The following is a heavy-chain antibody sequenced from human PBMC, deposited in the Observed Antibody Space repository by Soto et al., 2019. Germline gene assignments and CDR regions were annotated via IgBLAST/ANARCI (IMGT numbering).Heavy chain of an antibody. Sequence: QVQLVESGGGVVQPGRSLRLSCVVSGFSFSGYAMHWVRQAPGKGLEWVAVISYDGSNKYYADSVKGRFTISRDNSQNTLYLQMNSLRAEDTAVYYCARAASYYYDSSGHDFDYWGQGTLVTVSS. CDR3: ARAASYYYDSSGHDFDY. CDR1: GFSFSGYA. CDR2: ISYDGSNK. J-gene: IGHJ4*02. V-gene: IGHV3-30-3*01. D-gene: IGHD3-22*01.